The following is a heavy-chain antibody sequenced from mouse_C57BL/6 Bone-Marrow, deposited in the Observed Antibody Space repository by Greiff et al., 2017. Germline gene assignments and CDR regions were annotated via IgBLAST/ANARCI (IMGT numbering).Heavy chain of an antibody. D-gene: IGHD2-3*01. CDR3: AREGGYFFLGYYFDY. V-gene: IGHV1-82*01. Sequence: QVQLQQSGPELVKPGASVKISCKASGYAFSSSWMNWVKQRPGKGLEWIGRIYPGDGDTNYNGKFKGKATLTADKSSSTAYMQLSSLTSEDSAVYFCAREGGYFFLGYYFDYWGQGTTLTVSS. CDR1: GYAFSSSW. J-gene: IGHJ2*01. CDR2: IYPGDGDT.